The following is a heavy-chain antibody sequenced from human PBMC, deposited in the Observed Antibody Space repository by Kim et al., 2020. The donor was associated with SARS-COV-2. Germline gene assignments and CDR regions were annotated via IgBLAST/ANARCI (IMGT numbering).Heavy chain of an antibody. D-gene: IGHD6-13*01. V-gene: IGHV3-23*01. CDR3: AKDKSSWPEYFQH. CDR2: ISGSGGST. Sequence: GGSLRLSCAASGFTFSSYAMSWVRQAPGKGLELVSAISGSGGSTYYADSVKGRFTISRDNSKNTLYLQMNSLRAEDTAVYYCAKDKSSWPEYFQHWGQGTLVTVSS. J-gene: IGHJ1*01. CDR1: GFTFSSYA.